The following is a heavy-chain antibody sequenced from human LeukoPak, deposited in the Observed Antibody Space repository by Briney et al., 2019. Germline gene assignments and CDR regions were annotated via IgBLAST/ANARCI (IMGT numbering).Heavy chain of an antibody. CDR1: GYTFTSYG. J-gene: IGHJ3*02. CDR3: ARGATYYYDSSGSDAFDI. V-gene: IGHV1-18*01. CDR2: ISAYNGNT. D-gene: IGHD3-22*01. Sequence: GASVKASCKASGYTFTSYGISWVRQAPGQGLEWMGWISAYNGNTNYAQKLQGRVTMTTDTSTSTAYMELRSLRSDDTAVYYCARGATYYYDSSGSDAFDIWGQGTMVTASS.